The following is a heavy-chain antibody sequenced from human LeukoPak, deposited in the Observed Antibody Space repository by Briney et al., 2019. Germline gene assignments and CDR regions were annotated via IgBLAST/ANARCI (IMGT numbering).Heavy chain of an antibody. Sequence: GGSLRLSCAASGFTFSNYWMSWVRQAPGRGLEWVANMNEDGSEKYYVGSVKGRFTISRDNAKNSLYLQVNSLRTDDTYVYYCARRGRYPDYWGQGTLVIVSS. CDR2: MNEDGSEK. CDR1: GFTFSNYW. CDR3: ARRGRYPDY. D-gene: IGHD1-26*01. V-gene: IGHV3-7*01. J-gene: IGHJ4*02.